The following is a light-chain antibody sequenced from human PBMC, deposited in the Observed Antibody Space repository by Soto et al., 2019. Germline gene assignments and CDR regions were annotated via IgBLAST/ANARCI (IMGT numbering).Light chain of an antibody. CDR1: SSDVGGYDH. V-gene: IGLV2-14*01. CDR3: SSYTSSHTWV. CDR2: EVS. J-gene: IGLJ2*01. Sequence: QSALTQPASVSGSPGQSIAISCTGTSSDVGGYDHVSWYQQHPGKAPKVMIYEVSNRPSGVSDRFSGSKSANTASLPISGLQAEDEADYYCSSYTSSHTWVFGGGTKLTVL.